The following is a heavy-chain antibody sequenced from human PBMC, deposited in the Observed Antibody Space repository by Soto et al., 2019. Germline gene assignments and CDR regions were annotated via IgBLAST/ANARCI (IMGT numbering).Heavy chain of an antibody. Sequence: SETLSLTCSVSGGSISSNYWSWFRQPPGKGLEWIGYIYYSGSTNYNPSLKSRVTISIDTSMNQFSLRLNSVTAADTAVYYCAQYPPPRTCFELRGPGTLVTVS. CDR3: AQYPPPRTCFEL. J-gene: IGHJ5*02. CDR1: GGSISSNY. V-gene: IGHV4-59*08. CDR2: IYYSGST.